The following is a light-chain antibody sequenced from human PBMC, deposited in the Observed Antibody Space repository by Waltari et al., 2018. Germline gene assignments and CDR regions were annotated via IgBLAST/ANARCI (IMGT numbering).Light chain of an antibody. CDR3: CSYAGSYTFYV. CDR2: DVS. CDR1: SSDVGGYNY. J-gene: IGLJ1*01. Sequence: QSALTQPRSVSGSPGQSVTISCTGTSSDVGGYNYVSWYQQHPGKAPKLMICDVSKRPSGVLDRFSGSKSGNPASLTISGLQAEDEADYYCCSYAGSYTFYVFGTGTKVTVL. V-gene: IGLV2-11*01.